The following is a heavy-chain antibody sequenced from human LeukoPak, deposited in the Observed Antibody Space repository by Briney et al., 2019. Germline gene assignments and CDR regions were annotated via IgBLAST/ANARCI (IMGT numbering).Heavy chain of an antibody. CDR1: GGSISSYY. Sequence: SETLSLTCTVSGGSISSYYWSWVRQPPGKGLEWIGYIYYSGSTNYNPSLKSRVSISVDTSKNQFSLKLGSVTAADTAVYYCARRKVEMATIRNRGHFDYWGQGTLVTVSS. CDR3: ARRKVEMATIRNRGHFDY. CDR2: IYYSGST. J-gene: IGHJ4*02. V-gene: IGHV4-59*01. D-gene: IGHD5-24*01.